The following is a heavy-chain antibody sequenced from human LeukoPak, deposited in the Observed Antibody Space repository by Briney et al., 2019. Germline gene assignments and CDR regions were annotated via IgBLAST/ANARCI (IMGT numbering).Heavy chain of an antibody. D-gene: IGHD1-20*01. V-gene: IGHV3-20*04. CDR3: AKRDNWNDSDLDY. CDR2: INWNGGST. CDR1: GFTFDDYG. J-gene: IGHJ4*02. Sequence: GGSLRLSCAASGFTFDDYGMSWVRQAPGKGLERVSGINWNGGSTGYADSVKGRFTISRDNSKNTLYLQMNSLRAEDTAVYYCAKRDNWNDSDLDYWGQGTLVTVSS.